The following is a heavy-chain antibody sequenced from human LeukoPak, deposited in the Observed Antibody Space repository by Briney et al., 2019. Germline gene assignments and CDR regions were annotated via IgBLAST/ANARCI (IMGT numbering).Heavy chain of an antibody. CDR2: IYSGTI. D-gene: IGHD6-19*01. V-gene: IGHV3-53*01. Sequence: GGSLRLSCTVSGFTVSSNSMSWVRQAPGKGLEWVSFIYSGTIHYSDSVKGRFTISRDNSKNTLYLQMNSLRAEDTAVYYCVGDMDRGQWLVRPYNWGQGTLVTVSS. CDR1: GFTVSSNS. J-gene: IGHJ4*02. CDR3: VGDMDRGQWLVRPYN.